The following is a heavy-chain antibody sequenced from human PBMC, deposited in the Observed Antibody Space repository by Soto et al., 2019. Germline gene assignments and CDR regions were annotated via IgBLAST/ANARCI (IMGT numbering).Heavy chain of an antibody. CDR3: ERERSGYCDY. J-gene: IGHJ4*02. V-gene: IGHV1-8*01. CDR1: GYTFTSYD. Sequence: QVQLVQSGAEVKKPGASVKGSCKASGYTFTSYDINWVRQATGQGLEWMGWMNPNSGNTGYAQKFQGRVTMNTNTSISTAYMELSSLRSEDTAVYECERERSGYCDYLGQGTLVTVSS. CDR2: MNPNSGNT. D-gene: IGHD2-15*01.